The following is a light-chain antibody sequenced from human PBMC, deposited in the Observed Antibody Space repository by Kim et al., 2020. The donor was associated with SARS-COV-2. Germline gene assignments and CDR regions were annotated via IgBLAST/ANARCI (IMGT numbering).Light chain of an antibody. CDR1: HNINNY. CDR3: QQFGGLPLT. J-gene: IGKJ4*01. V-gene: IGKV1-33*01. CDR2: HAS. Sequence: ASVGDRVTITCRASHNINNYLNWYHQKPGKAPNLLISHASTLQTGVPPRFSGSGSGTDFTLTISNLQAEDIATYYCQQFGGLPLTFGGGTKVDIK.